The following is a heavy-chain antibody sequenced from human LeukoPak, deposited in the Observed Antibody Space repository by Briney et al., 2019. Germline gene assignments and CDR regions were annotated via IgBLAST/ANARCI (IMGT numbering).Heavy chain of an antibody. CDR1: GGSISSYY. J-gene: IGHJ5*02. V-gene: IGHV4-59*01. D-gene: IGHD3-10*01. CDR3: ARDHYYGSGSYQENWFDP. Sequence: SETLSLTCTVSGGSISSYYWSWIRQPPGKGLEWIGYIYYSGSTNYNPSLKSRVTISVDTSKNQFSLKLSSVTAADTAVYYCARDHYYGSGSYQENWFDPWGQGTLVTVSS. CDR2: IYYSGST.